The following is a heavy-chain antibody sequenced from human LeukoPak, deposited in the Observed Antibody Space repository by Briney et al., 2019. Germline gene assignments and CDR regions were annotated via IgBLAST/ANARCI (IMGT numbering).Heavy chain of an antibody. V-gene: IGHV4-39*07. J-gene: IGHJ3*02. Sequence: PSETLSLTCTVSGGSISSSSYYWGWIRQPPGKGLEWIGSIYYSGSTYYNPSLKSRVTISVDTSKNQFSLKLSSVTAADTAVYYCARGLQGHDAFDIWGQGTMVTVSS. D-gene: IGHD4-11*01. CDR3: ARGLQGHDAFDI. CDR1: GGSISSSSYY. CDR2: IYYSGST.